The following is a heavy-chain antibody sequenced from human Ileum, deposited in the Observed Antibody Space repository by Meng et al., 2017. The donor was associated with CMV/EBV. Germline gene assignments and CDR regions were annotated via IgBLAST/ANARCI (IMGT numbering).Heavy chain of an antibody. V-gene: IGHV3-30*02. D-gene: IGHD3-3*01. J-gene: IGHJ4*02. Sequence: GGSLRLSCAASGFTFSISGMHWVRQAPGKGLEWVALIRSDGSDEYYGDSVKGRFTISRDNSKNTLFRQMNSLRAEDTAVYYCAKDKGFRYLEWSSVRGQGTLVTVSS. CDR2: IRSDGSDE. CDR1: GFTFSISG. CDR3: AKDKGFRYLEWSSV.